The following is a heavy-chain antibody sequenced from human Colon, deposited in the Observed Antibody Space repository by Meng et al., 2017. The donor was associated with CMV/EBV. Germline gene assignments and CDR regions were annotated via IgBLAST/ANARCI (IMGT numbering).Heavy chain of an antibody. D-gene: IGHD2-8*01. J-gene: IGHJ4*02. CDR2: ITNGGGGT. Sequence: GESLKISCAASGFTFSSYAMHWVRQAPGKGLEGVATITNGGGGTYYADSVKGRFTISRDNSKNMLYLEMNSLRADDTALYFCAKNGAWFRFDSWGQGTPVTVSS. CDR3: AKNGAWFRFDS. CDR1: GFTFSSYA. V-gene: IGHV3-23*01.